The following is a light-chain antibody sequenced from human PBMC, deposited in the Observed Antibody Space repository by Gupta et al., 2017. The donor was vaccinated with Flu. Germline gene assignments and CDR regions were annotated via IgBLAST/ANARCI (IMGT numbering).Light chain of an antibody. CDR3: QQCSTFPLT. V-gene: IGKV1-5*03. CDR1: HSISTS. Sequence: PSTLSASVGDGVTITCRASHSISTSLAWYQHKPVKAPKLLIYWASTLQPGVPSRFSGSGSGTEFTLTITTLQADDFATYFCQQCSTFPLTFGGGTKVDIK. J-gene: IGKJ4*01. CDR2: WAS.